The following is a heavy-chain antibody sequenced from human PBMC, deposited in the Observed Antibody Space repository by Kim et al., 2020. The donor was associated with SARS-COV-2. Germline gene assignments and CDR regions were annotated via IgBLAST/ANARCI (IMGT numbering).Heavy chain of an antibody. V-gene: IGHV4-39*01. J-gene: IGHJ6*02. Sequence: SETLSLTCTVSGGSISSSSYYWGWIRQPPGKGLEWIGSLYYSGSTYYNPSLKRRVTISVDTSKNQSTLKLSSVTAADTAMYYCARRKYYGSGSYSYYYGMDVWGQGTTVTVSS. CDR1: GGSISSSSYY. D-gene: IGHD3-10*01. CDR3: ARRKYYGSGSYSYYYGMDV. CDR2: LYYSGST.